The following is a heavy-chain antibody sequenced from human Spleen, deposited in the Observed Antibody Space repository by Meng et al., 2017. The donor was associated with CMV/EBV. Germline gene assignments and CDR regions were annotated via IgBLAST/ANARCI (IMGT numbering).Heavy chain of an antibody. Sequence: GGSLRLSCTASGFTFSSYDMHWVRQATGKGLEWVSTIGTAGDTYYPGSVKGRFTISRDNSKNTLFLQMNSLRADDTAVYHCAKDLGSGYYYGMDVWGQGTTVTVSS. D-gene: IGHD3-22*01. J-gene: IGHJ6*02. V-gene: IGHV3-13*01. CDR2: IGTAGDT. CDR1: GFTFSSYD. CDR3: AKDLGSGYYYGMDV.